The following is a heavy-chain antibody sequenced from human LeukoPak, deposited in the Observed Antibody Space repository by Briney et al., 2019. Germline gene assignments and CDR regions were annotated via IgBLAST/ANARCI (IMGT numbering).Heavy chain of an antibody. Sequence: ASVNFSCKASGYTFTSYGISWVRLAPGQGLEWMGWISAYNGNTNYAQKLQGRVTMTTDTSTSTAYMELRSLRSDDTAVYYCARDAYYDSSYFQHWGQGTLVTVSS. CDR2: ISAYNGNT. CDR3: ARDAYYDSSYFQH. J-gene: IGHJ1*01. D-gene: IGHD3-22*01. CDR1: GYTFTSYG. V-gene: IGHV1-18*01.